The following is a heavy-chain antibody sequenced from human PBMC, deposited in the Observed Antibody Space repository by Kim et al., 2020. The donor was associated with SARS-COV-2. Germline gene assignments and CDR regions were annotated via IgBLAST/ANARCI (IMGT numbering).Heavy chain of an antibody. J-gene: IGHJ4*02. CDR2: IKSKTDGGTT. Sequence: GGSLRLSCAASGFTFSNAWMSWVRQAPGKGLEWVGRIKSKTDGGTTDYAAPVKGRFTISRDDSKNTLYLQMNSLKTEDTAVYYCTTDVYSSSWYAPDYWGQGTLVTISS. V-gene: IGHV3-15*01. CDR1: GFTFSNAW. CDR3: TTDVYSSSWYAPDY. D-gene: IGHD6-13*01.